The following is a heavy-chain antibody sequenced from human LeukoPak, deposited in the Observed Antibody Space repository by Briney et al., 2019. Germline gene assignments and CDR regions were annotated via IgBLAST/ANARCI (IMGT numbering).Heavy chain of an antibody. CDR1: GFSFTDYP. V-gene: IGHV3-48*02. CDR2: IRTTAEGAKYA. Sequence: GGSLRLSCATSGFSFTDYPMNWVRQAPGKGLEWISNIRTTAEGAKYAYYADSVKGRVTISRDDGKNTLYLHMNSLRDDDTAVYYCATDQRYAFDYWGQGILVAVSS. J-gene: IGHJ4*02. CDR3: ATDQRYAFDY. D-gene: IGHD3-9*01.